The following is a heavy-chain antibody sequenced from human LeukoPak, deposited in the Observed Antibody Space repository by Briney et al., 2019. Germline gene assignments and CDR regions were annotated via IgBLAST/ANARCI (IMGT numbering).Heavy chain of an antibody. Sequence: GGSLRVSCAASGFTFSSSAMSWVRQAPGKGLEWVSAIGRSGGSTYYADSVKGRFTISRDNSKNTLYLQMNSLRAEDTAVYYCAKDRSLYDSSGYDYWGQGTLVTVSS. CDR2: IGRSGGST. D-gene: IGHD3-22*01. J-gene: IGHJ4*02. CDR3: AKDRSLYDSSGYDY. CDR1: GFTFSSSA. V-gene: IGHV3-23*01.